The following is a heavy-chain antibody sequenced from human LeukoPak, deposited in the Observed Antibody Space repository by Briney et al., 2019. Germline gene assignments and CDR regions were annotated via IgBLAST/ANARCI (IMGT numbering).Heavy chain of an antibody. D-gene: IGHD6-19*01. CDR1: GGSISSGSYY. Sequence: SQTLSLTCTVSGGSISSGSYYWSWIRQPAGKGLEWIGRIYTSGSTNYNPSLKSRVTISVDTSKNQFSLKLSSVTAADTAVYYCAREYSSGWYNWFDPWGQGTLVTVSS. CDR2: IYTSGST. V-gene: IGHV4-61*02. CDR3: AREYSSGWYNWFDP. J-gene: IGHJ5*02.